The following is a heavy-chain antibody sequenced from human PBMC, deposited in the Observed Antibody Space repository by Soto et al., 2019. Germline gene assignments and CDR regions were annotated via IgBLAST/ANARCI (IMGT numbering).Heavy chain of an antibody. D-gene: IGHD2-2*01. CDR1: GFTFSNYA. CDR2: ISGNGGST. J-gene: IGHJ4*02. Sequence: EVQLLDSGGGLVQPGGSLRLSCAASGFTFSNYAMSWDLQAPGTGLDWVSTISGNGGSTYYADSVKGRFTISRDNSKNMLFLQSNSLRDDDSAVYYCAKRPASIITFDYWGQGTPVTVSS. V-gene: IGHV3-23*01. CDR3: AKRPASIITFDY.